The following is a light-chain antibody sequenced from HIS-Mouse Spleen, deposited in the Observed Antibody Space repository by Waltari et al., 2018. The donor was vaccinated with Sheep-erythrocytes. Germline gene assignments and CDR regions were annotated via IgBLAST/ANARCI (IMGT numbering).Light chain of an antibody. V-gene: IGLV1-44*01. CDR2: SNK. CDR1: SSNIGSNP. CDR3: AVWDDSLNGPV. J-gene: IGLJ3*02. Sequence: QSVLTQPPSASGPPGQRVTISCSGSSSNIGSNPENWYQQLPGTAPKPLIYSNKQRPSAVPARFSGSKSGASASLAISGLQSEDEADYYCAVWDDSLNGPVFGGGTKLTVL.